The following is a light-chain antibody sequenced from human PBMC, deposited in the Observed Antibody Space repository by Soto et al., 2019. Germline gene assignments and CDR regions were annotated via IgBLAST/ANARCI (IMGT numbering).Light chain of an antibody. CDR2: DAS. CDR1: QSINNY. CDR3: QQYYNWPAYT. J-gene: IGKJ2*01. V-gene: IGKV3-11*01. Sequence: EIVLTQSPGTLSLSPGERVTLSCRASQSINNYLAWYQQKPGQAPRLLIYDASNRATGIPGRFSGRGSGTDFTLRISGLEPEDFAAYYCQQYYNWPAYTFGQGTKLEI.